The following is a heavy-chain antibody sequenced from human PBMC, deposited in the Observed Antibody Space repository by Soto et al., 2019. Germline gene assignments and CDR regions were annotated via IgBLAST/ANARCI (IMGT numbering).Heavy chain of an antibody. CDR1: GFTFSTYG. D-gene: IGHD2-21*02. CDR3: AKDRRCSSSDCRGGQYYYYNGMDV. CDR2: TSYDGSNN. Sequence: PGGSLRLSCAASGFTFSTYGIHWVRQAPGKGLEWVAVTSYDGSNNYYAESVRGRFSISRDNSKNMLYLQMSNLGPEDTAVYYCAKDRRCSSSDCRGGQYYYYNGMDVWGLGTTVTVSS. J-gene: IGHJ6*02. V-gene: IGHV3-30*18.